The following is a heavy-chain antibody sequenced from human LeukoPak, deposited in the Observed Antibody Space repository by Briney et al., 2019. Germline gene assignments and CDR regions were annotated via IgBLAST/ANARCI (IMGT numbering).Heavy chain of an antibody. J-gene: IGHJ4*02. Sequence: ASVKVSCKASGYTFTSYAMHWVRQAPGQGLEWMGWINPNSGGTNYAQKFQGWVTMTRDTSISTAYMELSRLRSDDTAVYYCATQGGSSWYYFDYWGQGTLVTVSS. CDR2: INPNSGGT. V-gene: IGHV1-2*04. CDR1: GYTFTSYA. CDR3: ATQGGSSWYYFDY. D-gene: IGHD6-13*01.